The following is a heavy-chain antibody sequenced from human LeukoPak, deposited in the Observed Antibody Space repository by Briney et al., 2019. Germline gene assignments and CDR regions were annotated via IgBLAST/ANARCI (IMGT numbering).Heavy chain of an antibody. Sequence: PGGSLRLSCAASGFTFSSYAMSWVRQAPGKGLEWVSAISGSGGSTYYADSVKGRFTISRDNSKNTLYLQMNSLRAEDTAVYYCARDGRHNYYDSSGYPTYFDYWGQGTLVTVSS. CDR2: ISGSGGST. D-gene: IGHD3-22*01. CDR3: ARDGRHNYYDSSGYPTYFDY. J-gene: IGHJ4*02. CDR1: GFTFSSYA. V-gene: IGHV3-23*01.